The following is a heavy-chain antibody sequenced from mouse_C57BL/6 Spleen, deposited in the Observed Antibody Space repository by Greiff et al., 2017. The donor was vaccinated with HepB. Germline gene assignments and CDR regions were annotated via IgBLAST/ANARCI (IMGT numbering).Heavy chain of an antibody. D-gene: IGHD1-1*01. CDR1: GYTFTSYW. CDR2: IDPSDSET. V-gene: IGHV1-52*01. J-gene: IGHJ1*03. Sequence: QVQLQQPGAELVRPGSSVKLSCKASGYTFTSYWMHWVKQRPIQGLEWIGNIDPSDSETHYNQKFKDKATLTVDKSSSTAYMQLSSLTSEDSAVYYCARRWGSSWDWYFDVWGTGTTLTVSS. CDR3: ARRWGSSWDWYFDV.